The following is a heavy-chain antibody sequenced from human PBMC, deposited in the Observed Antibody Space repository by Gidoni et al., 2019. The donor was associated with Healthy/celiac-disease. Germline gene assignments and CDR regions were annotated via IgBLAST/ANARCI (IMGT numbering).Heavy chain of an antibody. D-gene: IGHD3-3*01. CDR3: ARDGFKYYDFWSGYYTSSQPLDY. J-gene: IGHJ4*02. V-gene: IGHV3-7*01. Sequence: EVQLVESGGGLVQPGGSLRLSCAAPGFTFSSYWMSWVRQAPGKGLEWVANIKQDGSEKYYVDSVKGRFTISRDNAKNSLYLKMNSLRAEDTAVYYCARDGFKYYDFWSGYYTSSQPLDYWGQGTLVTVSS. CDR2: IKQDGSEK. CDR1: GFTFSSYW.